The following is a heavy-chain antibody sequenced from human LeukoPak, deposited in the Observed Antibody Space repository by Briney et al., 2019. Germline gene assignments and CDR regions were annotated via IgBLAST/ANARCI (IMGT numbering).Heavy chain of an antibody. D-gene: IGHD3-22*01. CDR2: ITNSGNSK. Sequence: GGSLRLSCAASEFTFSSYSMNWVRQAPGKGLEWVSYITNSGNSKSYADSVKGRFTISRDNSKNTLYLQMYSLRAEDTAIYYCASDYDSTAYQTSGFDYRGQGTLVTVSS. J-gene: IGHJ4*02. CDR1: EFTFSSYS. CDR3: ASDYDSTAYQTSGFDY. V-gene: IGHV3-48*01.